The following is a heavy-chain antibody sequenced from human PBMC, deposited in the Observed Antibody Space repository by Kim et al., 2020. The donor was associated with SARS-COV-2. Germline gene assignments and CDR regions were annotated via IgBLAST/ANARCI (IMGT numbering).Heavy chain of an antibody. J-gene: IGHJ4*02. CDR1: GYTFTTFA. Sequence: ASVKVSCKASGYTFTTFAIHRVRQAPGQSPEGMGWINAGNGNTEYSQRFQGRVTITRETSASTAYLELSSLTSEDTAVYYCARGAAGVSYHTYWGQGTLV. D-gene: IGHD3-10*01. CDR3: ARGAAGVSYHTY. V-gene: IGHV1-3*01. CDR2: INAGNGNT.